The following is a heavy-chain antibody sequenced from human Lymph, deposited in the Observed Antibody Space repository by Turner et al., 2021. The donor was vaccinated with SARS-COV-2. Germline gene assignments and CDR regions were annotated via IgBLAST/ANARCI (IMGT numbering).Heavy chain of an antibody. Sequence: EVQLVQSGAEVKKPGESLKISCKGSGYSFPTYWIGWVRQMPGKGLEWMGIIYPGASDTRYSPSFQGQVTISADKSISTAYLQWSSLKASDTAMYYCARLPIARGYSGYDFYYFDYWGQGTLVTVSS. D-gene: IGHD5-12*01. CDR2: IYPGASDT. V-gene: IGHV5-51*01. J-gene: IGHJ4*02. CDR1: GYSFPTYW. CDR3: ARLPIARGYSGYDFYYFDY.